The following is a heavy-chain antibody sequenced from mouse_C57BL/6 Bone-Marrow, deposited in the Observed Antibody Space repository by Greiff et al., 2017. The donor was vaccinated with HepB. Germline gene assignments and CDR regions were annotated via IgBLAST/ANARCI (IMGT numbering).Heavy chain of an antibody. Sequence: VQVVESGAELVRPGTSVKVSCKASGYAFTNYLIEWVKQRPGQGLEWIGVINPGSGGTNYNEKFKGKATLTADKSSSTAYMQLSSLTSEDSAVYFCARGYGPHAMDYWGQGTSVTVSS. V-gene: IGHV1-54*01. J-gene: IGHJ4*01. CDR3: ARGYGPHAMDY. CDR1: GYAFTNYL. CDR2: INPGSGGT. D-gene: IGHD1-1*02.